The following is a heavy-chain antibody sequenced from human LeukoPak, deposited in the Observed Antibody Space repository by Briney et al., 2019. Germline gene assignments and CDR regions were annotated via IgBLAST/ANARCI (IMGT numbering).Heavy chain of an antibody. J-gene: IGHJ4*02. D-gene: IGHD3-16*02. CDR3: ARELTGDYVWGSYRYHYFDY. CDR2: ISAYNGNT. V-gene: IGHV1-18*01. CDR1: GYTFTSYG. Sequence: ASVKVSCTASGYTFTSYGISWVRQAPGQGLEWMGWISAYNGNTNYAQKLQGRVTMTTDTSTSTAYMELRSLRSDDTAVYYCARELTGDYVWGSYRYHYFDYWGQGTLVTVSS.